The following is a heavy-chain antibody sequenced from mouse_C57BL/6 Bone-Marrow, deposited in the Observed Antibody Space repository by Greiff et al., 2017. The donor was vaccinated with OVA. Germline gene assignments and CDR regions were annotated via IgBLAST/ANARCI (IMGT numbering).Heavy chain of an antibody. D-gene: IGHD1-1*01. CDR3: ARSSITTVYYYAMDY. CDR2: IHPNSGST. CDR1: GYTFTSYW. V-gene: IGHV1-64*01. J-gene: IGHJ4*01. Sequence: VQLQQPGAELVKPGASVKLSCKASGYTFTSYWMHWVKQRPGQGLEWIGMIHPNSGSTNYNEKFKSKATLTVDKSSSTAYMQLSSLTSEDSAVYYCARSSITTVYYYAMDYWGQGTLVTVSS.